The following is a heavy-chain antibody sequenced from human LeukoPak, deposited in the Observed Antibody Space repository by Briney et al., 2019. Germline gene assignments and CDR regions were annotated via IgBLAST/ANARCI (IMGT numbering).Heavy chain of an antibody. J-gene: IGHJ4*02. Sequence: GGSLRLSCAASGFAFSHYWMSWVRQAPGKGLEWLANIRQDGSDNYYADSVKGRFTFSRDNSKNTLYLQMTSLRAKDTAVYYCAGGAYYYDSSGYYYVPPPFDYWGQGTLVTVSS. D-gene: IGHD3-22*01. CDR3: AGGAYYYDSSGYYYVPPPFDY. CDR1: GFAFSHYW. CDR2: IRQDGSDN. V-gene: IGHV3-7*03.